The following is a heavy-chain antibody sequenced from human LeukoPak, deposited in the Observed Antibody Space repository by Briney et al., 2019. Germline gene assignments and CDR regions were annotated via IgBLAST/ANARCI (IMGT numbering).Heavy chain of an antibody. Sequence: SETLSLTCTVSGYSISSGYYWGWVRQPPGKGLEWIGSIYHSGSTYYNPSLKSRVTISVDTSKNQFSLKLSSVTAADTAVYYCARHYYDSSGHFDYWGQGTLVTVSS. CDR2: IYHSGST. D-gene: IGHD3-22*01. CDR1: GYSISSGYY. J-gene: IGHJ4*02. V-gene: IGHV4-38-2*02. CDR3: ARHYYDSSGHFDY.